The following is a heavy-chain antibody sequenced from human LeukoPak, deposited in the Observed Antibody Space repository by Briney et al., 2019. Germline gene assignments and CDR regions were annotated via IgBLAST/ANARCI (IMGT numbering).Heavy chain of an antibody. Sequence: GGSLRLSCAASGFTFSSYDMHWVRQATGKGLEWVSAIGTAGDTYYPGSVKGRFTISRENAKNSLYLQMNSLRAGDTAVYYCARAHYDILTGYYHFDYWGQGTLVTVSS. V-gene: IGHV3-13*01. CDR2: IGTAGDT. J-gene: IGHJ4*02. CDR3: ARAHYDILTGYYHFDY. D-gene: IGHD3-9*01. CDR1: GFTFSSYD.